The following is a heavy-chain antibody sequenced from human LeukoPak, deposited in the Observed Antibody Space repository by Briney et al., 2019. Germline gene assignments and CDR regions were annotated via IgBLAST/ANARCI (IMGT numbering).Heavy chain of an antibody. CDR1: GGSISSYY. V-gene: IGHV4-59*12. J-gene: IGHJ5*02. CDR2: IYYSGST. CDR3: ASGVAVAGTGSWFDP. Sequence: PSETLSLTCTVSGGSISSYYWSWIRQPPGKGLEGLGYIYYSGSTNYNPSLKSRVTISVDTSKNQFSLKLSSVTAADTAVYYCASGVAVAGTGSWFDPWGQGTLVTVSS. D-gene: IGHD6-19*01.